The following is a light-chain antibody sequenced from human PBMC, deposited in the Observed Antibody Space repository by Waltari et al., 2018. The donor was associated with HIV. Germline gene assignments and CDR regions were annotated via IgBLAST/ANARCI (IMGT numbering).Light chain of an antibody. CDR1: QNVSTN. CDR2: GAS. Sequence: ETVITQSPGPLSVSPGERVTLSCRASQNVSTNLAWYQQKPGQPPRLLIYGASARATDGPARFSGSGSGTEFNLSIAALRSEDLAVYFCQQYNSWPLTFGPGSKVNIK. V-gene: IGKV3-15*01. J-gene: IGKJ3*01. CDR3: QQYNSWPLT.